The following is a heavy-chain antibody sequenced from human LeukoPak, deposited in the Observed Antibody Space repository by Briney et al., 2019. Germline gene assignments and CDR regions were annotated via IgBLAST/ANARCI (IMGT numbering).Heavy chain of an antibody. CDR1: GFSFSSYT. Sequence: GGSLRLSCSASGFSFSSYTINWVRQAPGKGLEWVSFIGTRAAYIYYGDSMRGRFTISRDNAKNSLYLQMNGLRAEDTAVYYCARGRSITLLRGVAMSDGFDIWGQGTMVTVSS. V-gene: IGHV3-21*01. D-gene: IGHD3-10*01. J-gene: IGHJ3*02. CDR3: ARGRSITLLRGVAMSDGFDI. CDR2: IGTRAAYI.